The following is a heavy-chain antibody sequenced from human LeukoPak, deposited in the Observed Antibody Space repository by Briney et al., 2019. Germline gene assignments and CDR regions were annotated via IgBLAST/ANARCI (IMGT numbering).Heavy chain of an antibody. V-gene: IGHV3-23*01. CDR3: AKPLEKYTYGGNFDY. CDR1: GFTFSSYA. D-gene: IGHD4-23*01. Sequence: GGSLRLSCAASGFTFSSYAMSWVRQAPGKGLEWVSAISGSGGSTYYADSVKGRFTISRDNSKNTLYLQMNSLRAEDTAVYYCAKPLEKYTYGGNFDYWGQGILVTVSS. CDR2: ISGSGGST. J-gene: IGHJ4*02.